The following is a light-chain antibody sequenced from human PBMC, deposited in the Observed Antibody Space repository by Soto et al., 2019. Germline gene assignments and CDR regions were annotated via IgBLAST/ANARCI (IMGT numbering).Light chain of an antibody. Sequence: EKVMTQSPATLSVSPGERATLSSRASQSVSSNLAWYQQKPGQAPRLLIYGASNRATDIPARFSGSGSGTDFTLTISSLEPEDFAVYYCQQRSNWPPITFGQGTRLEIK. CDR2: GAS. CDR1: QSVSSN. CDR3: QQRSNWPPIT. V-gene: IGKV3-11*01. J-gene: IGKJ5*01.